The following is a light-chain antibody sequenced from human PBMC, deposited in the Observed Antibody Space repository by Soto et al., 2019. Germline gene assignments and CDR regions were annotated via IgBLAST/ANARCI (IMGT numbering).Light chain of an antibody. Sequence: QSVLTQPASVSGSPGQSITISCTGTSSDVGGYNYVSWYQQHPGKAPKLMIYEVSNRPSGVSNRFSGSKSGNTASLTISGLQAEDEXDYYCSSYTSRSSSTYVFGTGTKVTVL. CDR1: SSDVGGYNY. CDR3: SSYTSRSSSTYV. J-gene: IGLJ1*01. V-gene: IGLV2-14*01. CDR2: EVS.